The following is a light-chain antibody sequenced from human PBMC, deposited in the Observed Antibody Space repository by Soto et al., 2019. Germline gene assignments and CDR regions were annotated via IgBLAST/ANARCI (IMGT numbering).Light chain of an antibody. J-gene: IGKJ5*01. CDR1: QGISRW. CDR3: QQASSFPLT. V-gene: IGKV1-12*01. CDR2: AAS. Sequence: DIQMTQSPSSVSASVGDRVTITCRASQGISRWLAWYQQKPGKAPKLLIYAASDLQGGVPSRFSGSGSVTEFTLTINSLHPEDFATYYCQQASSFPLTFGQGTRLEIK.